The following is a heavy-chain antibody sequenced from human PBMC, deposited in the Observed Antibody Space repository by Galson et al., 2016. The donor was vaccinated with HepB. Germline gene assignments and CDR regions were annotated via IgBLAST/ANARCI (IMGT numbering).Heavy chain of an antibody. Sequence: SETLSLTCTVSGGSISSHYWSWIRQPPGKGLEWIGYIYYSGSTSYSPSLQSPVTISVDTSKKQFSLKLSSVTAADTAVYYCASIIVGATSMGWFDSWGQGTLVTVSS. CDR1: GGSISSHY. V-gene: IGHV4-59*08. J-gene: IGHJ5*01. CDR3: ASIIVGATSMGWFDS. D-gene: IGHD1-26*01. CDR2: IYYSGST.